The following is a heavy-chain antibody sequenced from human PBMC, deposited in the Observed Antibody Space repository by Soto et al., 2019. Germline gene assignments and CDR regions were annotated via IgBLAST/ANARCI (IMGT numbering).Heavy chain of an antibody. D-gene: IGHD3-22*01. V-gene: IGHV3-74*01. CDR3: ARPRYDGSGTPFDH. J-gene: IGHJ4*02. CDR1: GFTFSSYW. Sequence: EVQLVESGGALVQPGGSLRLSCAASGFTFSSYWMHWVRQAPGKGLVWVSRINGDGSTTTYADSVKGRFIISRDNAKNMLYLQMNSLTAGDTAVYYCARPRYDGSGTPFDHWGQGTLVTVSS. CDR2: INGDGSTT.